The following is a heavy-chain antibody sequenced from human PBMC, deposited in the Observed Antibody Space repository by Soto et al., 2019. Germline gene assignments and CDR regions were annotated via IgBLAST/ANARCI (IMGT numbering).Heavy chain of an antibody. CDR3: ARTYGDFLPYFRS. J-gene: IGHJ4*02. Sequence: QVQLQESGPGLVKPSQTLSLTCSVSGDSISSGDYYWSWIRQPPGKGLEWIGYIYYSGSDYYNPSLKSRLTISVDTSKNQFFLKLTSVTASDTALYYCARTYGDFLPYFRSWGQGTLVTVSP. CDR2: IYYSGSD. V-gene: IGHV4-30-4*01. CDR1: GDSISSGDYY. D-gene: IGHD4-17*01.